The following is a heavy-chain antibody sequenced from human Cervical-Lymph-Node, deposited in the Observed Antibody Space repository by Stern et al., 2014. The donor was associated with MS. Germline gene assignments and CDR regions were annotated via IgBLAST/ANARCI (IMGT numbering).Heavy chain of an antibody. CDR2: INPDSGGT. Sequence: QMQLVQSGAEVKKPGASVKVSCKTSGYNFTGHYIHWVRQAPGQGLEWMGWINPDSGGTNPSDKFQDRVAMTRDTSITTASLELTGLRPDYTAVYYCAREGRWNYVRFFDYWGRGALVTVSS. J-gene: IGHJ4*02. CDR3: AREGRWNYVRFFDY. D-gene: IGHD1-7*01. CDR1: GYNFTGHY. V-gene: IGHV1-2*07.